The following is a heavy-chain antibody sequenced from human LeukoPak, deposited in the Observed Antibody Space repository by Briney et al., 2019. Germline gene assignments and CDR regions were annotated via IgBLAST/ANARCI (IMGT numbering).Heavy chain of an antibody. J-gene: IGHJ4*02. CDR1: GFTFSGHW. V-gene: IGHV3-7*01. Sequence: GGSLRLSCAASGFTFSGHWMSWVRQALGKVLEWVANINQGGSDKYYVDSVKGRFTISRDNANNLLYLQMNSLRGEDTAVYYCTRDRSRAEDDWGQGTLVTVSS. CDR2: INQGGSDK. CDR3: TRDRSRAEDD. D-gene: IGHD1-14*01.